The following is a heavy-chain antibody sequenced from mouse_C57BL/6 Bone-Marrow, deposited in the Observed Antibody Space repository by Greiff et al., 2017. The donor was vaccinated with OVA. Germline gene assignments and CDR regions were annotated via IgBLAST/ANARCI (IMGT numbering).Heavy chain of an antibody. Sequence: EVQLQQSGAELVKPRASVKLSCTASGFNIKDYYMHWVKQRTEQGLEWIGRIDPEDGETKYAPKFQGKAPLTADTSSNTAYLQLSSLTSEDTAVYYCARPLRLYYYAMDYWGQGTSVTVSS. CDR2: IDPEDGET. J-gene: IGHJ4*01. CDR1: GFNIKDYY. V-gene: IGHV14-2*01. D-gene: IGHD2-4*01. CDR3: ARPLRLYYYAMDY.